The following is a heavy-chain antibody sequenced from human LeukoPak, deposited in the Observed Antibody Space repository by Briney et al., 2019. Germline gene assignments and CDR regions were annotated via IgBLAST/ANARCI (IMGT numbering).Heavy chain of an antibody. V-gene: IGHV1-69*05. CDR2: IIPIFGTA. J-gene: IGHJ4*02. Sequence: ASVKVSCKASGYTFTSYDINWVRQAPGQGLEWMGRIIPIFGTANYAQKFQGRVTITTDESTSTAYMELSSLRSEDTAVYYCAKTFFGYGDYAYWGQGTLVTVSS. CDR3: AKTFFGYGDYAY. CDR1: GYTFTSYD. D-gene: IGHD4-17*01.